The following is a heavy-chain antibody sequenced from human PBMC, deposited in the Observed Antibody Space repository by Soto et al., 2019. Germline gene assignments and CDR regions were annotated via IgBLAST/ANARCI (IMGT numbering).Heavy chain of an antibody. CDR1: GFDVTTNC. CDR3: VRDKRTISGIFPGY. D-gene: IGHD1-1*01. V-gene: IGHV3-53*01. CDR2: VCTGGAT. Sequence: GGSLRLSCVGSGFDVTTNCMRWVRQAPGKGLECVSIVCTGGATHYADSVKGRFTISRDRSKNTVLLQMNNVRAEGTAVYYCVRDKRTISGIFPGYWGQGTQVTVSS. J-gene: IGHJ4*02.